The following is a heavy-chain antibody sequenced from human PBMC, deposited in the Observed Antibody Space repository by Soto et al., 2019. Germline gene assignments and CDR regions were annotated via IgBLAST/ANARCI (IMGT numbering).Heavy chain of an antibody. D-gene: IGHD5-12*01. V-gene: IGHV4-30-2*01. CDR1: GGSISSGGYS. Sequence: QLQLQESGSGLVKPSQTLSLTCAVSGGSISSGGYSWSWIRQPPGKGLEWIVYIYHSGSTYYNPSLKSRVTISVDRSKNQFSLKLSSVTAADTAVYYCARSWNSGYDPTFDYWGQGTLVTVSS. CDR2: IYHSGST. J-gene: IGHJ4*02. CDR3: ARSWNSGYDPTFDY.